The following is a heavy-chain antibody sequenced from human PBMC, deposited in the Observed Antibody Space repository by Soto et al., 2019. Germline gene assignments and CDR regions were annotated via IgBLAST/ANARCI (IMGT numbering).Heavy chain of an antibody. CDR2: IFPSDSDT. CDR3: ARKDKSGYFNWFDP. J-gene: IGHJ5*02. CDR1: GYRFTSYW. D-gene: IGHD3-22*01. V-gene: IGHV5-51*01. Sequence: GESLKISFRTSGYRFTSYWIAWARQMPGKVLEWMGIIFPSDSDTRYSPSFQGQVTISADRSTSTVFLQWASLKASDTAVYFCARKDKSGYFNWFDPWGQGTLVTVSS.